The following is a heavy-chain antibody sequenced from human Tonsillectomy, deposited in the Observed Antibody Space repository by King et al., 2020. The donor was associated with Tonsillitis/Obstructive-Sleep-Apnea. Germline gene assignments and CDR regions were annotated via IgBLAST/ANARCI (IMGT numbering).Heavy chain of an antibody. V-gene: IGHV1-46*01. D-gene: IGHD1-26*01. J-gene: IGHJ4*02. CDR1: GYTFTSYY. Sequence: QLVQSGAEVKKPGASVKVSCKSSGYTFTSYYMHWVRQAPGQGREWMGIINPSGGSTSYEQKVQVRVTMTRDTSTSTVYMELSSLRSEDTAVYYCARGGVVVGATASYFDYWGQGTLVTVSS. CDR3: ARGGVVVGATASYFDY. CDR2: INPSGGST.